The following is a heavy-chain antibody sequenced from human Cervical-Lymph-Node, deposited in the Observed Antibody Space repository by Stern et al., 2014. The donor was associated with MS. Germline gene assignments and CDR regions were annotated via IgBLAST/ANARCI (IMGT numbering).Heavy chain of an antibody. V-gene: IGHV1-46*01. Sequence: VQLVESGAEVKTPGASVKLSCQASGYTFISYYMHWVRQAPGQGLEWMGIINPSGGSTSYAQKFQGRVTMTRDTSTNTVYMELSSLRSEDTAVYYCAREVAGHRLGMMDVWGQGTSVTVSS. CDR1: GYTFISYY. CDR3: AREVAGHRLGMMDV. D-gene: IGHD6-19*01. J-gene: IGHJ6*02. CDR2: INPSGGST.